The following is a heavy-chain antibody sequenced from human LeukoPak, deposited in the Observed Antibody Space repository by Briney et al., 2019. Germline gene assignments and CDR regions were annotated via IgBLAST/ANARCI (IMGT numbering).Heavy chain of an antibody. J-gene: IGHJ4*02. D-gene: IGHD5-12*01. CDR2: ISSSTSFI. CDR1: GFTFTNYR. CDR3: ARGKGYSGYDFDY. Sequence: GGSLRLSCAASGFTFTNYRMTWVRQAPGKGLEWVSSISSSTSFIYYADSVKGRFTISRDNAKNSLFLQMNSLRAEDTAVYYCARGKGYSGYDFDYWGQGTLVTVSS. V-gene: IGHV3-21*01.